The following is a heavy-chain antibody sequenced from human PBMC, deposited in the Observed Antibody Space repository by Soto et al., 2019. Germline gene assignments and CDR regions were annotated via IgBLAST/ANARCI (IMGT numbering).Heavy chain of an antibody. CDR3: ASTLRYFDWFPGDYYYYYMDV. J-gene: IGHJ6*03. Sequence: QVQLVQSGAEVKKPGSSVKVSCKASGGTFSSYTISWVRQAPGQGLEWMGRIIPILGIANYAQKFQGRVTITADKSTSTAYMELSSLRSEDTAVYYCASTLRYFDWFPGDYYYYYMDVWGTGTTVTVSS. D-gene: IGHD3-9*01. CDR1: GGTFSSYT. CDR2: IIPILGIA. V-gene: IGHV1-69*02.